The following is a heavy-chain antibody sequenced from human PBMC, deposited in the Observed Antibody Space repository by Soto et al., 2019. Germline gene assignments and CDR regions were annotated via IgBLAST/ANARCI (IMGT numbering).Heavy chain of an antibody. D-gene: IGHD6-6*01. J-gene: IGHJ6*02. CDR2: IYYSGST. CDR1: GGSIISYY. Sequence: SETLSLTCTVSGGSIISYYWSWIRQPPGKGLEWIGYIYYSGSTNYNPSLKSRVTISADTSKNQFSLKLSSVTAADTAVYYCARTTGYSSSAAYYYYYGMDVWGQGTTVTVSS. V-gene: IGHV4-59*01. CDR3: ARTTGYSSSAAYYYYYGMDV.